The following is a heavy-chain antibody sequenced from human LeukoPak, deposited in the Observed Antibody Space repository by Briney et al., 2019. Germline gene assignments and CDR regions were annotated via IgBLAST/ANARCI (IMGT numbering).Heavy chain of an antibody. J-gene: IGHJ5*02. V-gene: IGHV4-34*01. CDR2: INHSGST. CDR1: GVSFSGYY. CDR3: ARGLTTVTTFNWFDP. Sequence: ASGTLSLTCAVYGVSFSGYYWSWIRQPPGKGLEWIGEINHSGSTNYNPSLKSRVTISVDTSKNQFSLKLSSVTAADTAVYYCARGLTTVTTFNWFDPWGQGTLVTVSS. D-gene: IGHD4-17*01.